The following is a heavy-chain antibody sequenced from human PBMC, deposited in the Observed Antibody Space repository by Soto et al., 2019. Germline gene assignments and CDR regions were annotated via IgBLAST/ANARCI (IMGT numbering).Heavy chain of an antibody. CDR1: GFTFSRYP. CDR2: ISYDGSTK. Sequence: GGSLRLSCGASGFTFSRYPMHWVRQAAGKGLEWVAVISYDGSTKYYADSVKGRFTISRDNSKSTLYLQMNGLRPEDTAVYYCARNDYDTYYFDYWGQGTLVTVSS. V-gene: IGHV3-30-3*01. CDR3: ARNDYDTYYFDY. D-gene: IGHD4-17*01. J-gene: IGHJ4*02.